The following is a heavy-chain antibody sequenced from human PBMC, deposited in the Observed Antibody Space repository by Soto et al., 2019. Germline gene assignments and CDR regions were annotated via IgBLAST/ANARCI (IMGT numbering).Heavy chain of an antibody. D-gene: IGHD3-22*01. J-gene: IGHJ4*02. CDR1: GFTFSSYS. Sequence: TGGSLRLSCAASGFTFSSYSMNWIRQAPGKGLEWVSYISSSSSTIYYADSVKGRFTISRDNAKNSLYLQMNSLRDEDTAVYYCARGLYYYDSSGYWGYWGQGTLVNVS. V-gene: IGHV3-48*02. CDR3: ARGLYYYDSSGYWGY. CDR2: ISSSSSTI.